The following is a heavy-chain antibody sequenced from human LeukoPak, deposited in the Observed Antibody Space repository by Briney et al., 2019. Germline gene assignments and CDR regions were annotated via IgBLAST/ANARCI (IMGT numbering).Heavy chain of an antibody. CDR2: ISASGGDT. CDR3: AKDAAGPEY. J-gene: IGHJ4*02. CDR1: GLTFRSYS. V-gene: IGHV3-23*01. Sequence: GGSLRLSCVVSGLTFRSYSMRWVRQAPAKGLEWVSGISASGGDTWYPDSVKGGFTISRDNSKNTLFLQMNSLRLEDTAIYYCAKDAAGPEYWGQGTLVTVSS. D-gene: IGHD6-13*01.